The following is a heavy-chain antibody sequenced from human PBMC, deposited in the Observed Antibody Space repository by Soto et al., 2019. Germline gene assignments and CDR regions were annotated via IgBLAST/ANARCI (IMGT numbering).Heavy chain of an antibody. CDR2: ISAYNGNT. CDR1: GYTFTSYG. D-gene: IGHD2-15*01. CDR3: ARSDIVVVVAATTLASWFDP. Sequence: QVQLVQSGAEVKKPGASVKASCKASGYTFTSYGISWVRQAPGQGLEWMGWISAYNGNTNYAQKLQGRVTMTTDTSTSTAYMELRSLRSDDTAVYYCARSDIVVVVAATTLASWFDPWGQGTLVTVSS. J-gene: IGHJ5*02. V-gene: IGHV1-18*01.